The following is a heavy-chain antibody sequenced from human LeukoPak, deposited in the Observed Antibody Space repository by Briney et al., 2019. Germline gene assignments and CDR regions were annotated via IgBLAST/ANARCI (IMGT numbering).Heavy chain of an antibody. CDR3: ARFQTYYGGFSWFDP. J-gene: IGHJ5*02. CDR1: GGSINSTSYY. Sequence: SETLSLTCTVSGGSINSTSYYWGWIRQPPGKGLEWIGNIYYSGSTYYNPSLKSRVTISVDTSKNQFSLKLSSVTAADTAVYYCARFQTYYGGFSWFDPWGQGILVTVSS. V-gene: IGHV4-39*01. D-gene: IGHD3-16*01. CDR2: IYYSGST.